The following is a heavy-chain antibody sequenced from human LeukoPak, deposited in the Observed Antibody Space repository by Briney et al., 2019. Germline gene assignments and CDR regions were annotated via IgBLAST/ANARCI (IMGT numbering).Heavy chain of an antibody. CDR2: ISSSSSYI. J-gene: IGHJ4*02. CDR1: GFTFSSYS. Sequence: GGSLRLSCAASGFTFSSYSMNWVRQAPGKGLEWVSSISSSSSYIYYADSVKGRFTISRDNAKNSLYLQMNSLRAEDTAVYYCARRGASSGGLDYWGQGTLVTVSS. D-gene: IGHD6-19*01. CDR3: ARRGASSGGLDY. V-gene: IGHV3-21*01.